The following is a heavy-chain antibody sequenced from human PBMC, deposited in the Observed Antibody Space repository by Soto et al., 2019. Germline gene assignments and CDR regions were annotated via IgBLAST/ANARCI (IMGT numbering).Heavy chain of an antibody. Sequence: QVQLVQSGAEVKKPGSSVKVSCKASGGTFSSYAISWLRQAPGQGLEWLGGIIPIFGTANYAQKFQGRVTITADESTSTAYMELSSLRSEDTAVYYFARAPYYYGSGNYQPFDYWGQGTLVTVSS. J-gene: IGHJ4*02. V-gene: IGHV1-69*01. CDR3: ARAPYYYGSGNYQPFDY. CDR2: IIPIFGTA. D-gene: IGHD3-10*01. CDR1: GGTFSSYA.